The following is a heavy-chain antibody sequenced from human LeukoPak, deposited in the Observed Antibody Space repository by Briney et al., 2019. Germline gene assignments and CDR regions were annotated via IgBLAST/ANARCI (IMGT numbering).Heavy chain of an antibody. CDR2: IYTSGRT. Sequence: SSETLSLTCTVSGGSISSYYWSWIRQPAGKGLEWIGRIYTSGRTNYNPSLKSRVTMSVDTSKKQFSLKLSSVTAADTAVYYCARDPQLGPFDYWGQGTLVTASS. V-gene: IGHV4-4*07. CDR1: GGSISSYY. J-gene: IGHJ4*02. CDR3: ARDPQLGPFDY. D-gene: IGHD6-6*01.